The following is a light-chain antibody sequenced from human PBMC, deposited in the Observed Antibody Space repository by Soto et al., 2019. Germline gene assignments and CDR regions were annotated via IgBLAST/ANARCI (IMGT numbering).Light chain of an antibody. CDR2: DAS. CDR3: PQRSNWPPT. V-gene: IGKV3-11*01. J-gene: IGKJ1*01. CDR1: HSVSSY. Sequence: EIVLTQSPATLSLSPGERATLYCRASHSVSSYLAWYQQKLGQAPRLLIYDASNRATGIPARFSGSGSGTDVTPAISRLEPEVFAVYYCPQRSNWPPTFGQGTKVDIK.